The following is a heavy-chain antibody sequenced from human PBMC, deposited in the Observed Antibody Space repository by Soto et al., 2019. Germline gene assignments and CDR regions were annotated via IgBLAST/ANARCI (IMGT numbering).Heavy chain of an antibody. V-gene: IGHV3-23*01. Sequence: EVQLLESGGGLVEPGGSLRLSCAASGFTFRSYAMTWVRQDPGKGLEWVSYTGGGGVSTYYADSVKGRFTSSRDDSKNTLYLQLNSLRAEDTALYYCAKIVGGGSHHDAFDIWGQGTMVTVSS. CDR1: GFTFRSYA. D-gene: IGHD2-15*01. CDR2: TGGGGVST. J-gene: IGHJ3*02. CDR3: AKIVGGGSHHDAFDI.